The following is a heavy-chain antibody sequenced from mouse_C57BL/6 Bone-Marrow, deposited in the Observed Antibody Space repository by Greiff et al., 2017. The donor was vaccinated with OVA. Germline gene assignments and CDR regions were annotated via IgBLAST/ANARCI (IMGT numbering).Heavy chain of an antibody. CDR3: ARLNPYGNYPFDY. D-gene: IGHD2-1*01. Sequence: QVQLKESGAELARPGASVKLSCKASGYTFTSYGISWVKQRTGQGLEWIGEIYPRSGNTYYNEKFKGKATLTADKSSSTAYMELRSLTSEDSAVYFCARLNPYGNYPFDYWGQGTTLTVSS. CDR1: GYTFTSYG. CDR2: IYPRSGNT. V-gene: IGHV1-81*01. J-gene: IGHJ2*01.